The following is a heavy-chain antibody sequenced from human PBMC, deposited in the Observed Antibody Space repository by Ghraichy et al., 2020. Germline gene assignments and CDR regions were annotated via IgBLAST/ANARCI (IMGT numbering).Heavy chain of an antibody. V-gene: IGHV3-23*01. CDR1: GFTFSRYT. CDR2: ISGSGGNT. CDR3: ASLPARTVSYPLDS. D-gene: IGHD5/OR15-5a*01. Sequence: GGSLRLSCAASGFTFSRYTMSWVRQAPGKGLEWVSSISGSGGNTYYADSVRGRFTISRDNSQNPLYLQMNSLRAEDTAVYYCASLPARTVSYPLDSWGQGTMVTVSS. J-gene: IGHJ5*01.